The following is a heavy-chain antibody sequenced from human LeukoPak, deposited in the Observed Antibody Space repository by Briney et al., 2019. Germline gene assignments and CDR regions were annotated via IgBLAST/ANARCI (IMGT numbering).Heavy chain of an antibody. Sequence: PGGSLRLSCAASGFTFSSYAMSWVRQAPGKGLEWVSAISGSGGSTYYADSVKGRFTISRDNSKNTLYLQMNSLRAEDTAVYYCAKDQRGQWLAQHFDYWGQGTLVTVSS. V-gene: IGHV3-23*01. D-gene: IGHD6-19*01. CDR1: GFTFSSYA. CDR3: AKDQRGQWLAQHFDY. CDR2: ISGSGGST. J-gene: IGHJ4*02.